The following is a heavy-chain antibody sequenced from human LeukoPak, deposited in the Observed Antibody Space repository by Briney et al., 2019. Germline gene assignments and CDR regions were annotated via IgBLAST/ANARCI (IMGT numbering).Heavy chain of an antibody. V-gene: IGHV4-59*08. CDR1: GDSISSYY. Sequence: PSETLSLTCTVSGDSISSYYWSWVRQPPGKGLEWIGYIYYSGSTNYNPSLKSRVTISIDMSKNQFSLKLSSVTAADTAVYYCARLSPGSHNWFDPWGQGTLVTVSS. CDR2: IYYSGST. J-gene: IGHJ5*02. CDR3: ARLSPGSHNWFDP. D-gene: IGHD6-19*01.